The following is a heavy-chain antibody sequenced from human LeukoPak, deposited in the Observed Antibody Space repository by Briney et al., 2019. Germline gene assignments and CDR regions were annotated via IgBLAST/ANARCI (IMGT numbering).Heavy chain of an antibody. D-gene: IGHD6-19*01. CDR3: ARHGSGWYSVDY. CDR1: GYSFTSYW. V-gene: IGHV5-51*01. Sequence: GERLQISCKGSGYSFTSYWIGWVRQIPGKGLEWMGSVYPGGSDTRYSPSFQRQVTNSADKSISTAYLQWSSLKASDTAMYYCARHGSGWYSVDYWGQGTLVTVSS. CDR2: VYPGGSDT. J-gene: IGHJ4*02.